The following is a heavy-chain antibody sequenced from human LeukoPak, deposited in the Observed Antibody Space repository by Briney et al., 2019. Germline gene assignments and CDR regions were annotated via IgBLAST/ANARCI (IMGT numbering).Heavy chain of an antibody. Sequence: SETLSLTCTVSGGSISSYYWSWIPKPPGKALEWFGYIYYSGSTNYNPSLKSRVTISVDPSKNQFSLKLSSVTAADTAVYYCARGGPAFYYMDVWGKGTTVTISS. D-gene: IGHD3-3*02. CDR1: GGSISSYY. V-gene: IGHV4-59*01. J-gene: IGHJ6*03. CDR3: ARGGPAFYYMDV. CDR2: IYYSGST.